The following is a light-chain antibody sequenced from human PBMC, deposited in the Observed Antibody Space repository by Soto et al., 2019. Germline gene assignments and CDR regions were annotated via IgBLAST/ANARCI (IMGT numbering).Light chain of an antibody. CDR1: QSVSSN. CDR2: GAS. CDR3: PQYNNWPPDRT. V-gene: IGKV3-15*01. Sequence: EIVMTQSPATLSVSPGERATLSCRASQSVSSNLAWYQQKPGQAPRLLIYGASTRATGIPARFSGSGSGTEFTLPISSLQSEDFAIYFCPQYNNWPPDRTFGQGTKVEIK. J-gene: IGKJ1*01.